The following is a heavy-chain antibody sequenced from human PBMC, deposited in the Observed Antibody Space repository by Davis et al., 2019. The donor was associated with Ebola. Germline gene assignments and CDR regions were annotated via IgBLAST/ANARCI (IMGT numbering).Heavy chain of an antibody. CDR2: TYYGASP. CDR3: ARRQWELHYYGMDV. J-gene: IGHJ6*02. CDR1: GGSISSYY. Sequence: SETLSLTCTVSGGSISSYYWSWIRQPPGKGLEWIGHTYYGASPSYNPSLKSRVTISVDTSKNQFSLKLKSVTAADTAVYYCARRQWELHYYGMDVWGQGTTVTVPS. D-gene: IGHD1-26*01. V-gene: IGHV4-59*08.